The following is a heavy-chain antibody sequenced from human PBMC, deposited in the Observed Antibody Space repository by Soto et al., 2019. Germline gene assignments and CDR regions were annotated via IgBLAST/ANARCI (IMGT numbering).Heavy chain of an antibody. J-gene: IGHJ3*01. V-gene: IGHV3-13*01. CDR2: IGTAGDT. D-gene: IGHD2-15*01. CDR3: ASSPTEYFPGPSCYRYGAFDL. Sequence: EVQLVESGGGLVQPGGSLRLSCAASGFTFSSYDMHWVRQATGKGLEWVSAIGTAGDTYYPGSVKGRFTISIENAKNSLPLQMNRLRSGNTAVYYCASSPTEYFPGPSCYRYGAFDLCGQGTMVTLSS. CDR1: GFTFSSYD.